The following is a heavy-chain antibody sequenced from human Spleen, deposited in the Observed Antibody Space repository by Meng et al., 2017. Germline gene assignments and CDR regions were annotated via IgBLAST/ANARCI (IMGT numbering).Heavy chain of an antibody. CDR3: ARAGSGYSFDY. D-gene: IGHD5-18*01. V-gene: IGHV4-59*01. CDR1: GDSISSYY. CDR2: MYYSGST. Sequence: SETLSLTCTASGDSISSYYWSWIRQPPGKGLEWIGYMYYSGSTNYNPSLKSRVTISADTSKNQFSLKLSSVTAADTAVYYCARAGSGYSFDYWGQGTLVTVSS. J-gene: IGHJ4*02.